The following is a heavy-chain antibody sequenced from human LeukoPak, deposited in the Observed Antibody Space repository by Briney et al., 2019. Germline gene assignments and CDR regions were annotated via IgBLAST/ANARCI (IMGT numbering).Heavy chain of an antibody. Sequence: GGSLRLSCAASGFTFSSYWMHWVRQAPGKGLVWVSRINSDGSSTNYADSVKGRFAISRDNAKNTLYLQMTSLGAEDTAVYYCARDGPGDYPIDYWGQGTLVTVSS. V-gene: IGHV3-74*01. J-gene: IGHJ4*02. CDR2: INSDGSST. D-gene: IGHD4-17*01. CDR1: GFTFSSYW. CDR3: ARDGPGDYPIDY.